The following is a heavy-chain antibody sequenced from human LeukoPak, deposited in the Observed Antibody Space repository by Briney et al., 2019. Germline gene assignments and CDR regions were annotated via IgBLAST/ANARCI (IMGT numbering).Heavy chain of an antibody. CDR2: INHSGST. V-gene: IGHV4-34*01. CDR1: GGSFSGYY. CDR3: ARLRRLRPVGY. J-gene: IGHJ4*02. D-gene: IGHD1-26*01. Sequence: SETLSLTCAVYGGSFSGYYWSWIRQPPGKGLEWIGEINHSGSTNYNPSLKSRVTISVDTSKNQFSLKLSSVTAADTAVYYCARLRRLRPVGYWGQGTLVTVSS.